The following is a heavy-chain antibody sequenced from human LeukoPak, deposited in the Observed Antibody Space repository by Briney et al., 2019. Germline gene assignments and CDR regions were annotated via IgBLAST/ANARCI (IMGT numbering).Heavy chain of an antibody. J-gene: IGHJ4*02. CDR3: ARESTNDYGGPEGYFDY. D-gene: IGHD4-23*01. Sequence: PGGSLRLSCAASGFTFSGSAMHWVRQASGKGLEWVGRIRSKANSYATAYAASVKGRFTISRDDSKNTAYLQMNSLKTEDTAVYYCARESTNDYGGPEGYFDYWGQGTLVTVSS. V-gene: IGHV3-73*01. CDR1: GFTFSGSA. CDR2: IRSKANSYAT.